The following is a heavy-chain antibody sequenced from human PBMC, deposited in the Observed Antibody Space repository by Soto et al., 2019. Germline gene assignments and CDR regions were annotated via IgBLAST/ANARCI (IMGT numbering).Heavy chain of an antibody. Sequence: LSLTCTVSGGSISSSSYYWGWIRQPPGKGLEWIGSIYYSGSTYYNPSLKSRVTISVDTSKNQFSLKLSSVTAADTAVYYCARRYGSGSYYHNWFDPWGQGTLVTVSS. D-gene: IGHD3-10*01. V-gene: IGHV4-39*01. J-gene: IGHJ5*02. CDR3: ARRYGSGSYYHNWFDP. CDR2: IYYSGST. CDR1: GGSISSSSYY.